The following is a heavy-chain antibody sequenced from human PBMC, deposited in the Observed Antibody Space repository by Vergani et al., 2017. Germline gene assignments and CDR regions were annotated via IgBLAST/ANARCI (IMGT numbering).Heavy chain of an antibody. CDR2: IWYDGSNK. V-gene: IGHV3-33*06. D-gene: IGHD1-20*01. Sequence: QVQLVESGGGVVQPGRSLRLSCAASGFRFSSYGMNWVRQAPGKGLEWVAVIWYDGSNKYYADSGKGRFTISRDNSKNTLYLQMNSLRAEDTAVYYCAKGNPRYNWNDLQPGFDYWGQGTLVTVSS. CDR1: GFRFSSYG. J-gene: IGHJ4*02. CDR3: AKGNPRYNWNDLQPGFDY.